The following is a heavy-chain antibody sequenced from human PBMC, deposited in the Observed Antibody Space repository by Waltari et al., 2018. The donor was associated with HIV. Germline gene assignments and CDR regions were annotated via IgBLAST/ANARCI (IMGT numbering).Heavy chain of an antibody. D-gene: IGHD5-18*01. J-gene: IGHJ3*02. V-gene: IGHV1-18*01. CDR3: ARDVDTAMYGEAFDI. CDR2: ISAYNGNT. CDR1: GYTFTSYG. Sequence: QVQLVQSGAEVKKPGASVKVSCQASGYTFTSYGISWVRLAPGQGLKWMGWISAYNGNTNYAQKLQGRVTMTTDTSTSTAYMELRSLRSDDTAVYYCARDVDTAMYGEAFDIWGQGTMVTVSS.